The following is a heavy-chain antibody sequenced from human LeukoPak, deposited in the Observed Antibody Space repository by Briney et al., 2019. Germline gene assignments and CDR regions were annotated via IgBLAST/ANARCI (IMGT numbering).Heavy chain of an antibody. CDR2: IIPILGIA. Sequence: EASVKVSCKASGGTFSIYAISWVRQAPGQGPEWMGRIIPILGIANYAQKFQGRVTITADKSTSTAYMELSSLRSEDTAVYYCARLFPGGSGWYYFDYWGQGTLVTVSS. V-gene: IGHV1-69*04. D-gene: IGHD6-19*01. J-gene: IGHJ4*02. CDR1: GGTFSIYA. CDR3: ARLFPGGSGWYYFDY.